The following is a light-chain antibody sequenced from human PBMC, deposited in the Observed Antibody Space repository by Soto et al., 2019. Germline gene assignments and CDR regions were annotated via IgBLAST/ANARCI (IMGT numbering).Light chain of an antibody. Sequence: DIQMTQSPSSLSASVGDRVTITCRASQSISNSLNWYQQKPGTAPKVLIYAASTLQSGVPSKFSGSGSGTDFTLTIDSLQPEDLAMYYCQQSYTTPYTFGQGTKLEIK. CDR3: QQSYTTPYT. J-gene: IGKJ2*01. CDR1: QSISNS. CDR2: AAS. V-gene: IGKV1-39*01.